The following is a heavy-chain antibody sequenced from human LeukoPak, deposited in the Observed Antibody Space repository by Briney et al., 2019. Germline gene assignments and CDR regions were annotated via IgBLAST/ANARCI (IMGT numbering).Heavy chain of an antibody. CDR1: GYTFTSYD. D-gene: IGHD3-10*01. Sequence: ASVKVSCTASGYTFTSYDINWVRQATGQGLEWMGWISAYNGNTNYAQTLQGRVTMTTDTSTSTAYMELRSLRSDDTAVYYCARVPITMVRGVIIYYFDYWGQGTLVTVSS. J-gene: IGHJ4*02. CDR2: ISAYNGNT. V-gene: IGHV1-18*01. CDR3: ARVPITMVRGVIIYYFDY.